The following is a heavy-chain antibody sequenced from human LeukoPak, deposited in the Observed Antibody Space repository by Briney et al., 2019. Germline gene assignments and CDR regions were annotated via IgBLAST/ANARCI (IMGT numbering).Heavy chain of an antibody. Sequence: GGSLRLSCAASGFTFSNNAMSWVRQAPGKGLEWVSAISGSDGSTYYAGSVKGRFSISRDNSKNTLYPQMNSLRAGDTAVYYCAKDPQGDWGQGTLVTVSS. CDR1: GFTFSNNA. CDR2: ISGSDGST. D-gene: IGHD3-16*01. J-gene: IGHJ4*02. CDR3: AKDPQGD. V-gene: IGHV3-23*01.